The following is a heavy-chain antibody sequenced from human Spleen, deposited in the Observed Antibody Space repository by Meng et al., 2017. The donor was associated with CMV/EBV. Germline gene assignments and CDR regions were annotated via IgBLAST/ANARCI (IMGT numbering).Heavy chain of an antibody. CDR2: IKSKTDRGTT. Sequence: GESLKISCAASGFTFSNAWMSWVRQAPGKGLEWVGRIKSKTDRGTTDYAAPVKGISTISRNNSKNTMYLQMNSLRAEDTALYYCASNTKFYYSGMDVWGQGTTVTVSS. V-gene: IGHV3-15*01. D-gene: IGHD2/OR15-2a*01. CDR3: ASNTKFYYSGMDV. CDR1: GFTFSNAW. J-gene: IGHJ6*02.